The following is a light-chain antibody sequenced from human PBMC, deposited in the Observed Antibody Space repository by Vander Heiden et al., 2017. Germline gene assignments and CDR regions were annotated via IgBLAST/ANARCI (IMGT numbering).Light chain of an antibody. V-gene: IGKV3-11*01. Sequence: EIVLTQSPATLSLSPGERATLSCRASQSVSNYLAWYKHKPGQAPRLLIYDASNRAAGIKARFSGSGYGTDFTLTISSLEPEDFAVYYCQQRSNGPPEVTFGGGTKVEIK. CDR3: QQRSNGPPEVT. J-gene: IGKJ4*01. CDR1: QSVSNY. CDR2: DAS.